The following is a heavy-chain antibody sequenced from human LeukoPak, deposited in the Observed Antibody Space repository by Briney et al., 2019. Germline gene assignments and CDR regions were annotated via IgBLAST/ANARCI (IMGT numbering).Heavy chain of an antibody. V-gene: IGHV4-34*01. D-gene: IGHD5-12*01. J-gene: IGHJ4*02. CDR1: GGSFSGYY. CDR3: AAQYSGYVRLDY. Sequence: SETLSLTCAVSGGSFSGYYWSWLRQPPGKGLEWIGEISHSGSTNYNPSLKSRVTISVDTSKNQFSLKLSSVTAADTAVYYCAAQYSGYVRLDYWGQGTLVTVSS. CDR2: ISHSGST.